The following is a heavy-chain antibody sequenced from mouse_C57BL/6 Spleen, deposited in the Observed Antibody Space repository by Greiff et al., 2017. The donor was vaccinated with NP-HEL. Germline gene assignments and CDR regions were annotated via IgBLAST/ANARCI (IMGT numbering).Heavy chain of an antibody. CDR3: ARWGIYDGYRYAMDY. CDR2: IYPGDGDT. J-gene: IGHJ4*01. CDR1: GYAFSSYW. Sequence: QVQLQQSGAELVKPGASVKISCKASGYAFSSYWMNWVKQRPGKGLEWIGQIYPGDGDTNYNGKFKGKATLTADKSSSTAYMQLSSLTSEDSAVYFCARWGIYDGYRYAMDYWGQGTSVTVSS. D-gene: IGHD2-3*01. V-gene: IGHV1-80*01.